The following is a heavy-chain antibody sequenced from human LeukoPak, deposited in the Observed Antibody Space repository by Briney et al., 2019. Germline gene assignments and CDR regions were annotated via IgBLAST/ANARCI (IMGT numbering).Heavy chain of an antibody. D-gene: IGHD3-9*01. CDR3: ARTTGLLRYFDWATADYYGMDV. CDR2: ITHNGGDT. V-gene: IGHV3-23*01. Sequence: QPGGSLRLSCAASGFTFSSYAMSWVRQAPGEGLEWVSAITHNGGDTYHADSVKGRFTISRDNSKNTLYLQMNSLRAEDTAVYYCARTTGLLRYFDWATADYYGMDVWGQGTTVTVSS. J-gene: IGHJ6*02. CDR1: GFTFSSYA.